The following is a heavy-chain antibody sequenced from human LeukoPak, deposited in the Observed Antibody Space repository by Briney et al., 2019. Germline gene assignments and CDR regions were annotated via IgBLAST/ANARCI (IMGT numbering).Heavy chain of an antibody. D-gene: IGHD6-19*01. V-gene: IGHV4-59*01. J-gene: IGHJ4*02. CDR2: IYYSGST. Sequence: SETLSLTCTVSGGSISSYYWSWIRQPPGKGLEWIGYIYYSGSTNYNPSLKSRVTISVDTSKNQFSLKLNSVTAADTAVYYCARAYSSGWYPDYWGQGTLVTVSS. CDR3: ARAYSSGWYPDY. CDR1: GGSISSYY.